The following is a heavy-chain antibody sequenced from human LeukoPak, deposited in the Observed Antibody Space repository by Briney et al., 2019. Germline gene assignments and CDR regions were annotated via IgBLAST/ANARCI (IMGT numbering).Heavy chain of an antibody. CDR1: GITFSSYW. Sequence: GGSLRLSCAVSGITFSSYWVHWVRQDPGRGLLWVSRINTQGTYTNYADSVKGRFTISRDNAKNTLYLQMSSLRADDTAVYYCVIDLGDYNDFWGQGTLVSVSS. CDR2: INTQGTYT. D-gene: IGHD2-15*01. J-gene: IGHJ4*02. V-gene: IGHV3-74*01. CDR3: VIDLGDYNDF.